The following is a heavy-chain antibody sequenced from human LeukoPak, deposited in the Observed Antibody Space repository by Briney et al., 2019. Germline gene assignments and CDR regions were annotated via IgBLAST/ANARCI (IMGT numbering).Heavy chain of an antibody. CDR3: AREVDDYESNGYYFAFDY. CDR2: ISGYNGNT. V-gene: IGHV1-18*01. J-gene: IGHJ4*02. Sequence: GASVKVSCKASGYTFSSYGVTWVRQAPGQGLEWMGWISGYNGNTNYAQKLQGRVTMTTDTSRSTAYMELRSLRSGDTAVYYCAREVDDYESNGYYFAFDYWGQGTLVTVSS. CDR1: GYTFSSYG. D-gene: IGHD3-22*01.